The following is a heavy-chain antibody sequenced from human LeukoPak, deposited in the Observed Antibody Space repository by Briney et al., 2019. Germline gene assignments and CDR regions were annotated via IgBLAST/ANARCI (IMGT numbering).Heavy chain of an antibody. CDR3: ARKLGYCSSTSCYEMDP. Sequence: SVKVSCKASGGTFSSYAISWVRQAPGQGLEWMGRIIPILGIANYAQKFQGRVTITADKSTSTAYMELSSLRSEDTAVYYCARKLGYCSSTSCYEMDPWGQGTLVTVSS. CDR2: IIPILGIA. V-gene: IGHV1-69*04. J-gene: IGHJ5*02. CDR1: GGTFSSYA. D-gene: IGHD2-2*01.